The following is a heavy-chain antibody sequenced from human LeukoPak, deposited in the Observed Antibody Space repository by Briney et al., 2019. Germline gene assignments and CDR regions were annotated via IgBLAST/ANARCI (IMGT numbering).Heavy chain of an antibody. Sequence: SETLSLTCTVSGGSISSYYWSWIRQPPGKGLEWIGYIYYTGSTNFNPSLKSRVTLSIDTSKNQFSLKLSSVTAADTAVYYCASLYGWYSPFDYWGQGTLVTVSS. D-gene: IGHD6-19*01. CDR2: IYYTGST. CDR1: GGSISSYY. J-gene: IGHJ4*02. V-gene: IGHV4-59*08. CDR3: ASLYGWYSPFDY.